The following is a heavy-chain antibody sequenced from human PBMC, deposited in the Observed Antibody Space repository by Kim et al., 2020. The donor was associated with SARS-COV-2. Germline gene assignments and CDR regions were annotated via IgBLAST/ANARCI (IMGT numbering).Heavy chain of an antibody. CDR1: GYTFIAYY. J-gene: IGHJ6*02. Sequence: ASVKVSCKASGYTFIAYYIHWVQQAPGQGLEWMGRINPNSGGTDYAQSFQGRVTMTRDTSISTAYMDLSRLKSDDTAVYFCARDLGVWGMDVWGQGTTVTVSS. CDR3: ARDLGVWGMDV. V-gene: IGHV1-2*06. D-gene: IGHD3-16*01. CDR2: INPNSGGT.